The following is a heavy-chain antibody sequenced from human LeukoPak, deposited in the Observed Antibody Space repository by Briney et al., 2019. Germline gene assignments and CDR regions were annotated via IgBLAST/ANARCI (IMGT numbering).Heavy chain of an antibody. CDR3: ARDRDWSFDY. CDR1: GFSFSEHS. J-gene: IGHJ4*02. V-gene: IGHV3-48*04. CDR2: IRGSSSAM. D-gene: IGHD3-9*01. Sequence: GGSLRLSCAASGFSFSEHSMNWVRQAPGKGLEWVSNIRGSSSAMDYADSVKGRFTISRDNAKNSLYLEMSSLRAEDTAVYYCARDRDWSFDYWGLGTLVSVSS.